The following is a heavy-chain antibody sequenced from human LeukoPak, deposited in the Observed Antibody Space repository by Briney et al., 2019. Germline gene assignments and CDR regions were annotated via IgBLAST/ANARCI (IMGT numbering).Heavy chain of an antibody. CDR3: ARHAIYSGDYSFWFDP. D-gene: IGHD1-26*01. V-gene: IGHV4-59*08. J-gene: IGHJ5*02. CDR2: IYYSGGT. CDR1: GGSIGSYY. Sequence: SETLSLTCTVSGGSIGSYYWSWLRQPPGKGLEWIAFIYYSGGTNYNPSLKSRASISLDTSKNLCSLRLSSVTAADTAVYYCARHAIYSGDYSFWFDPWGLGTLVTVSS.